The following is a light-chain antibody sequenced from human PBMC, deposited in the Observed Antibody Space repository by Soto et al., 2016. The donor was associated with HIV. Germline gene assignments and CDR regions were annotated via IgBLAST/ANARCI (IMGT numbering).Light chain of an antibody. V-gene: IGLV3-1*01. CDR1: KLGDKY. CDR3: QAWDSVTEVYV. CDR2: QDR. Sequence: SYELTQPPSVSVAPGQTATITCSGDKLGDKYISWYQQKAGQSPVLLIYQDRKRPSGIPERFSGSNFGNTATLTISGTQAMDEADYFCQAWDSVTEVYVLRKWDQGHR. J-gene: IGLJ1*01.